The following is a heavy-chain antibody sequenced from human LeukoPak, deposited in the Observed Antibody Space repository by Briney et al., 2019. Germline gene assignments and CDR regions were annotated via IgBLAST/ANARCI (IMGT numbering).Heavy chain of an antibody. CDR1: GFSLSTSGMC. J-gene: IGHJ5*02. CDR3: ARMVYYGSGSYYSWFDP. D-gene: IGHD3-10*01. V-gene: IGHV2-70*01. Sequence: SGPALVKPTQTHTLTCTFSGFSLSTSGMCVSWIRQPPGKALEWLALIDWDDDKYYSTSLKTRLTISKDTSKNQVVLTMTNMDPVDTATYYCARMVYYGSGSYYSWFDPWGRGTLVTVSS. CDR2: IDWDDDK.